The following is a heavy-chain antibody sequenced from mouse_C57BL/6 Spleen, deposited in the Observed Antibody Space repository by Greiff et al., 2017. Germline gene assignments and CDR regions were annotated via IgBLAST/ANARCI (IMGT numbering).Heavy chain of an antibody. J-gene: IGHJ2*01. V-gene: IGHV1-69*01. Sequence: QVQLQQPGAELVMPGASVKLSCKASGYTFTSYWMHWVKQRPGQGLEWIGEIDPSDSYTNYNQKFKGKSTLTVDKSSSTAYMQLSSLTSEDSAVYNCALTTVDYFDYWGQGTTLTVSS. D-gene: IGHD1-1*01. CDR1: GYTFTSYW. CDR2: IDPSDSYT. CDR3: ALTTVDYFDY.